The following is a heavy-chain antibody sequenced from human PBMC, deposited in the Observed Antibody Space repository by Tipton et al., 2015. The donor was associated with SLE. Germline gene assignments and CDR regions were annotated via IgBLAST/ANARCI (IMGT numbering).Heavy chain of an antibody. CDR3: AREVDYYDGSGYYYDAFDI. V-gene: IGHV4-59*01. CDR1: GVSISSYY. Sequence: LRLSCTVSGVSISSYYWSWIRQPPGKGLEWIGYIYYSGSTNYNPSLKSRVTISVDTSKNQFSLKLSSVTAADTAVYYCAREVDYYDGSGYYYDAFDIWGQGTMVTVSS. J-gene: IGHJ3*02. D-gene: IGHD3-22*01. CDR2: IYYSGST.